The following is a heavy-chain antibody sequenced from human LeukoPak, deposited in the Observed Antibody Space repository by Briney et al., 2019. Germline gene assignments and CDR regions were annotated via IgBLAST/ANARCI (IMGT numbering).Heavy chain of an antibody. CDR3: AREEKSVRGVIDY. CDR1: GGSVSSGTYY. Sequence: SETLSLTCTVSGGSVSSGTYYWSWIRQPPGKGLEWIGNIYYSGSAYYNPSLKSRVTMSVDTSKNQFSLKLSSVTAADTAVYYCAREEKSVRGVIDYWGQGTLVTVSS. CDR2: IYYSGSA. J-gene: IGHJ4*02. D-gene: IGHD3-10*02. V-gene: IGHV4-39*07.